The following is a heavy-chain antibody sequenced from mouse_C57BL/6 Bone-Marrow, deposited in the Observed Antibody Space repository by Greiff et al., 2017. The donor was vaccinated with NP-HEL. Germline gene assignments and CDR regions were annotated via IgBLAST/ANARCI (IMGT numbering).Heavy chain of an antibody. CDR2: IHPNSGST. CDR3: ARRLWNYYAMDY. D-gene: IGHD1-1*02. V-gene: IGHV1-64*01. CDR1: GYTFTSYW. Sequence: QVQLQQPGAELVKPGASVKLSCKASGYTFTSYWMHWVKQRPGQGLEWIGMIHPNSGSTNYNEKFKSKATLTVDKSSSTAYMQLSSLTSEDSAVYYCARRLWNYYAMDYGGRGTSVTVSA. J-gene: IGHJ4*01.